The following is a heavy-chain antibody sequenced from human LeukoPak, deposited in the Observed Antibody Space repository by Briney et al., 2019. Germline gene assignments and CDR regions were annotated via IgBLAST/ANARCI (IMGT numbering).Heavy chain of an antibody. CDR2: ISSSSSYI. D-gene: IGHD6-13*01. V-gene: IGHV3-21*01. CDR1: GFTFSSYS. Sequence: PGGSLRLSCAASGFTFSSYSMNWVRQAPGKGLEWVSSISSSSSYIYYADSVKGRFTISRDNAKNSLYLQMNSLRAEDTAVYYCATIKSSSSFSPFDYWGQGTLVTVSS. J-gene: IGHJ4*02. CDR3: ATIKSSSSFSPFDY.